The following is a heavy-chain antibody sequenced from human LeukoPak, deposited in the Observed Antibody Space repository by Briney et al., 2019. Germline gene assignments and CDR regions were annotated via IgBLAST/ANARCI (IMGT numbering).Heavy chain of an antibody. J-gene: IGHJ6*02. V-gene: IGHV3-30*18. Sequence: GGSLRLSCAASGFTFSSYGMHWVRQAPGKGLEWVAVISYDGSNKYYADSVKGRFTISRDNSKNTLYLQMNSLRAEDTAVYYCAKDGLSVVYYYYGTDVWGQGTTVTVSS. CDR3: AKDGLSVVYYYYGTDV. D-gene: IGHD2-15*01. CDR2: ISYDGSNK. CDR1: GFTFSSYG.